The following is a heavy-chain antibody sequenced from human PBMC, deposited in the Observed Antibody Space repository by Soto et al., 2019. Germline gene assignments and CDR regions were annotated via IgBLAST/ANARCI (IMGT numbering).Heavy chain of an antibody. CDR3: AKNRGQLVPNAFDI. D-gene: IGHD6-6*01. V-gene: IGHV3-48*01. CDR1: GFTFSSYS. J-gene: IGHJ3*02. CDR2: ISSSSSSI. Sequence: PGGSLRLSCAASGFTFSSYSMNWVRQAPGKGLEWVSYISSSSSSIYYADSVKGRFTISGDNSKNTLYLQMNSLRAEDTAVYYCAKNRGQLVPNAFDIWGQGTMVTVSS.